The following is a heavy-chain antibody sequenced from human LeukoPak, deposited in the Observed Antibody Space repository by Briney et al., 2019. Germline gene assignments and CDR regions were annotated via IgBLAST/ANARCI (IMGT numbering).Heavy chain of an antibody. J-gene: IGHJ4*02. V-gene: IGHV3-23*01. CDR1: GLTFSSYA. CDR3: AKYSSGWYSAYFDY. CDR2: ISGSGGST. D-gene: IGHD6-19*01. Sequence: PGGSLRLSCAASGLTFSSYAMSWVRQAPGKGLEWVSAISGSGGSTYYADSVKGRFTISRDNSKNTLYLQMNSLRAEDTAVYYCAKYSSGWYSAYFDYWGQGTLVTVSS.